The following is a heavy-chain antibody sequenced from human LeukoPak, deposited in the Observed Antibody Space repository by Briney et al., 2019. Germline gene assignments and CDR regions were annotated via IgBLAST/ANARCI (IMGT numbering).Heavy chain of an antibody. D-gene: IGHD2-21*02. V-gene: IGHV3-48*01. J-gene: IGHJ4*02. Sequence: GGSLRLSCAASGFTFSSYSMNWVRQAPGKGLEWVSYISSSSSTIYYADSVKGRFTISRDNAKNSLYLQMNSLRAEDTAVYYCARDRTYCGGDCYSTMYYFDYWGQGTLVTVSS. CDR3: ARDRTYCGGDCYSTMYYFDY. CDR2: ISSSSSTI. CDR1: GFTFSSYS.